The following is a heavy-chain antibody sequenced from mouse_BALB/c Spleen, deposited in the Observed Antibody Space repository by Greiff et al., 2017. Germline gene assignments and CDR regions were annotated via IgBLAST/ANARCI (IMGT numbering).Heavy chain of an antibody. CDR1: GFTFSDYY. V-gene: IGHV5-4*02. J-gene: IGHJ3*01. CDR2: ISDGGSYT. Sequence: VQLKESGGGLVKPGGSLKLSCAASGFTFSDYYMYWVRQTPEKRLEWVATISDGGSYTYYPDSVKGRFTISRDNAKNNLYLQMSSLKSEDTAMYYCARDRMNYYDYFAYWGQGTLVTVSA. D-gene: IGHD2-4*01. CDR3: ARDRMNYYDYFAY.